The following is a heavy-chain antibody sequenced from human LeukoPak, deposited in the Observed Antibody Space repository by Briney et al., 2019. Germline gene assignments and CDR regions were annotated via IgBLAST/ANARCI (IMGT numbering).Heavy chain of an antibody. CDR2: ISAGGTT. CDR3: AKYFGGWYEDY. J-gene: IGHJ4*02. Sequence: GGSLRLSCAVSGFTFSSYAMSWVRQAPGKGLQWVSTISAGGTTYYADSVKGRFTVSRDNSKNTLFLQMNSLRAEDTAVYYRAKYFGGWYEDYWGQGTLVTVSS. CDR1: GFTFSSYA. D-gene: IGHD6-19*01. V-gene: IGHV3-23*01.